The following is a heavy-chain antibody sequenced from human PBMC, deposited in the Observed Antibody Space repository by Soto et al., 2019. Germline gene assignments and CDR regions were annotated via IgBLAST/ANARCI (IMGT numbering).Heavy chain of an antibody. J-gene: IGHJ4*02. CDR3: SRDDSDWFFN. CDR1: GFTFSSYA. Sequence: PGGSLRLSCAASGFTFSSYAMSWVRQAPGKGLEWVSAISGSGGSTYHADSVKGRFTISRDNSKKTAYLQMNSLESEDTAVYYCSRDDSDWFFNWGRGTLVTVSS. CDR2: ISGSGGST. D-gene: IGHD3-9*01. V-gene: IGHV3-23*01.